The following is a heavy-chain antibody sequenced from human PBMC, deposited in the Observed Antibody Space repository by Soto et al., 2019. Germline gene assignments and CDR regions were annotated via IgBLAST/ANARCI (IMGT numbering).Heavy chain of an antibody. J-gene: IGHJ6*02. D-gene: IGHD3-3*01. V-gene: IGHV1-2*04. CDR1: GYTFTGYY. CDR2: INPNSGGT. Sequence: ASVKVSCKASGYTFTGYYMHWVRQAPGQGLEWMGWINPNSGGTNYAQKFQGWVTMTRDTSISTAYMELSRLRSDDTAVYYCARAGQYYDFWSGLYYGMDVWGQGTTVTAP. CDR3: ARAGQYYDFWSGLYYGMDV.